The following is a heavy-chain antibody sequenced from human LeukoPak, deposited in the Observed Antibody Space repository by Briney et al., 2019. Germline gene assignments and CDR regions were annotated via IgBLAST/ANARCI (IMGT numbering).Heavy chain of an antibody. CDR1: GGSFSGYY. CDR3: ATHSGSSGGYLDY. CDR2: ISDSGDST. D-gene: IGHD3-10*01. J-gene: IGHJ4*02. Sequence: PSETLSLTCAVYGGSFSGYYWSWIRQAPGKGLEWVSRISDSGDSTYYADSVKGRFTISRDNSKNTLYLQMNSLRAEDTAVYYCATHSGSSGGYLDYWGQGTLVTVSS. V-gene: IGHV3-23*01.